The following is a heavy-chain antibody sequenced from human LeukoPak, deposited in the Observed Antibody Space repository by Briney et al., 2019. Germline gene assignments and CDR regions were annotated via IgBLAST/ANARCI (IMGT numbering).Heavy chain of an antibody. CDR2: INHRGST. V-gene: IGHV4-34*01. Sequence: SETLSLTCAVYGGSFNEYYWSWIRQPPGKGREWIGEINHRGSTNHNPSPKSGVTISVDTSKNQVPLKLSSVTAADTAVYYCATYSGSYSVWGQGTLVTVSS. J-gene: IGHJ4*02. CDR1: GGSFNEYY. D-gene: IGHD1-26*01. CDR3: ATYSGSYSV.